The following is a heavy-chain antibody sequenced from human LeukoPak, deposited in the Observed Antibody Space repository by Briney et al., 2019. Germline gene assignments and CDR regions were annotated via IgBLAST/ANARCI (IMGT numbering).Heavy chain of an antibody. D-gene: IGHD5-18*01. V-gene: IGHV4-31*03. J-gene: IGHJ2*01. CDR1: GGSISSGGYY. Sequence: SETLSLTCTVSGGSISSGGYYWSWIRQHPGKGLEWIGYIYYSGSTYYNPSLKSRVTISVDTSKNQFSLKLSSVTAAVTAVYYCARASEDGSGRGYPYGTKGTYLYFDLGARGP. CDR3: ARASEDGSGRGYPYGTKGTYLYFDL. CDR2: IYYSGST.